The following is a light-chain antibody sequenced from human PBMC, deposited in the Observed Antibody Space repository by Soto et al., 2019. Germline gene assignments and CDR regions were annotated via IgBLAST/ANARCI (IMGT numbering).Light chain of an antibody. V-gene: IGKV1-5*03. CDR2: KAS. J-gene: IGKJ1*01. CDR3: QHYNIYSET. Sequence: DIQMTQSPSTLSASVGDRVTITCRASQSISSWLAWYQQKPGKAPKILIYKASILESGVPSRFICSGSGTEFTLTISSLQPDDFATYYCQHYNIYSETFGQGTKVEVK. CDR1: QSISSW.